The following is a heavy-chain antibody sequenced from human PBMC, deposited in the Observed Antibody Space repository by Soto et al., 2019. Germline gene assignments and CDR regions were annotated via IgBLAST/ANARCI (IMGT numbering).Heavy chain of an antibody. J-gene: IGHJ6*02. Sequence: QVQLVQSGAEVKKPGASVKVSCKASGYTFTSYGISWVRQAPGQGLEWMGWISAYNGNTNYAQKLQGRVTMTTDTSTSTAYMELRSLRSDDTAVYYCARTYCSSTSCYSVDYYYGMDVWGQGTTVTVSS. CDR3: ARTYCSSTSCYSVDYYYGMDV. D-gene: IGHD2-2*01. CDR2: ISAYNGNT. V-gene: IGHV1-18*01. CDR1: GYTFTSYG.